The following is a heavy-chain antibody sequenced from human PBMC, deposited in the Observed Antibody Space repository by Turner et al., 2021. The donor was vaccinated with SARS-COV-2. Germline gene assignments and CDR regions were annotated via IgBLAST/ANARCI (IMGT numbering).Heavy chain of an antibody. CDR1: GGSISSYY. V-gene: IGHV4-4*07. Sequence: QVQLQESGPGVVKPSETLSLTCTVSGGSISSYYWSWIRQPAWKGLELIGRIDTSGGTNYNTYIKSRVNMSVDTSQNQLFLKLSSVTAADTAVYYCAREWWESTTVTTAAYYYGIDVWGQGTTVTVSS. CDR3: AREWWESTTVTTAAYYYGIDV. D-gene: IGHD4-17*01. CDR2: IDTSGGT. J-gene: IGHJ6*02.